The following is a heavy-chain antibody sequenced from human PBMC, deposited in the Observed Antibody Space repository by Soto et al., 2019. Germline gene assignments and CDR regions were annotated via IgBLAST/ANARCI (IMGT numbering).Heavy chain of an antibody. CDR2: ISGSGDST. Sequence: EVRLLESGGGLVQPGGSLRLSCAASGFTFSSYAMRWVRQAPGKGLEWVSAISGSGDSTYYADSVKGRFTTSRATSKNTLYLQMNSLRGEDTAVYHCARRGSGSYYDYWGQGTLVTVSS. J-gene: IGHJ4*02. D-gene: IGHD1-26*01. CDR3: ARRGSGSYYDY. CDR1: GFTFSSYA. V-gene: IGHV3-23*01.